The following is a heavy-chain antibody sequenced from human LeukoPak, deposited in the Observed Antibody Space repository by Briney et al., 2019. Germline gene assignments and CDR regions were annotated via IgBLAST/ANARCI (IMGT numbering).Heavy chain of an antibody. D-gene: IGHD3-10*01. Sequence: TTSETLSLTCAAYGGSFSGYYWSWIRQPPGKGLEWIGEINHSGSTNYNPSLKSRVTISVDTSKNQFSLKLSSVTAADRAVYYCASPGSGRHAFDIWGQGKMVTVSS. J-gene: IGHJ3*02. CDR1: GGSFSGYY. CDR3: ASPGSGRHAFDI. V-gene: IGHV4-34*01. CDR2: INHSGST.